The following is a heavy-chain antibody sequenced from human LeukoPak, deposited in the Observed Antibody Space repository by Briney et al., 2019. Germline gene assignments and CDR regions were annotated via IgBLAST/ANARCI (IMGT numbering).Heavy chain of an antibody. D-gene: IGHD6-19*01. Sequence: GYIYYSGSTNYTPSLKSRVTISVDTSKNQFSLKLSSVTAADTAVYYCARHPSAVAGLDYWGQGTLVTVSS. V-gene: IGHV4-59*08. J-gene: IGHJ4*02. CDR2: IYYSGST. CDR3: ARHPSAVAGLDY.